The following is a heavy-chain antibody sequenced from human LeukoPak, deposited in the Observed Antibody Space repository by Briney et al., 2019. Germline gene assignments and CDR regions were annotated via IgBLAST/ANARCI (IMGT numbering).Heavy chain of an antibody. J-gene: IGHJ4*02. CDR2: INPNSGGT. CDR3: ASTGHFGALDY. V-gene: IGHV1-2*02. CDR1: GYTFTSYG. Sequence: ASVKVSCKASGYTFTSYGISWVRQAPGQGLEWMGWINPNSGGTNYAQKFQGRVTMTRDTSISTAYMELSRLRSDDTAVYYCASTGHFGALDYWGQGTLVTVSS. D-gene: IGHD3-9*01.